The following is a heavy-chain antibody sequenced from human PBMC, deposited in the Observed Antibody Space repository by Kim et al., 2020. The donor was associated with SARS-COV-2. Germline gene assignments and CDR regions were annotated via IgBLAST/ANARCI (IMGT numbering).Heavy chain of an antibody. CDR1: GFTFDDYT. CDR3: AKDMVRGLNGPMDV. V-gene: IGHV3-43*01. D-gene: IGHD3-10*01. CDR2: ISWDGGST. J-gene: IGHJ6*02. Sequence: GGSLRLSCAASGFTFDDYTMHWVRQAPGKGLEWVSLISWDGGSTYYADSVNGRFTISRDNSKNSLYLQMNSLRTEDTALYYCAKDMVRGLNGPMDVWGQGTTVTVSS.